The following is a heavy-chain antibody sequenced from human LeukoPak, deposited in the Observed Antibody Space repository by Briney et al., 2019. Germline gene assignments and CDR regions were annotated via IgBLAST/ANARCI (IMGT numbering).Heavy chain of an antibody. V-gene: IGHV3-53*05. CDR3: AKVYGTTCCNYMDG. CDR1: GFTVSTNY. Sequence: GGSLRLSCAASGFTVSTNYMSWVRQAPGKGLEWVSVIHSGGSTYYADSVKGRFTISRDNSKNTLYLQMNSLRVEDTAVYYCAKVYGTTCCNYMDGWGKGTTVTVSS. D-gene: IGHD2-2*01. J-gene: IGHJ6*03. CDR2: IHSGGST.